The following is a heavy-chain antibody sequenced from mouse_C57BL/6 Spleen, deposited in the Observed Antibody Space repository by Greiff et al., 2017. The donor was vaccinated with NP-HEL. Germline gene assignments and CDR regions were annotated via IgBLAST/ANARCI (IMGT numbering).Heavy chain of an antibody. Sequence: EVMLVESGEGLVKPGGSLKLSCAASGFTFSSYAMSWVRQTPEKRLEWVAYISSGGDYIYYADTVKGRFTISRDNARNTLYLQMSSLKSEDTAMYYCTRERAYYSNLYAMDYWGQGTSVTVSS. CDR1: GFTFSSYA. CDR2: ISSGGDYI. V-gene: IGHV5-9-1*02. J-gene: IGHJ4*01. D-gene: IGHD2-5*01. CDR3: TRERAYYSNLYAMDY.